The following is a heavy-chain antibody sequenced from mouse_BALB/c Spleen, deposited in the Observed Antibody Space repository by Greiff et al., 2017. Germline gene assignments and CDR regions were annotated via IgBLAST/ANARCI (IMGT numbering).Heavy chain of an antibody. D-gene: IGHD2-14*01. CDR3: ATSGYRYDSFDY. J-gene: IGHJ2*01. CDR1: GYSISSDYA. V-gene: IGHV3-2*02. Sequence: DVMLVESGPGLVKPSQSLSLTCTVTGYSISSDYAWNWIRQFPGNKLEWMGYISYSGSTSYNPALKRRISITRDTSKKHYFLQSNSGTTEDTATYYCATSGYRYDSFDYWGQGTTLTVSS. CDR2: ISYSGST.